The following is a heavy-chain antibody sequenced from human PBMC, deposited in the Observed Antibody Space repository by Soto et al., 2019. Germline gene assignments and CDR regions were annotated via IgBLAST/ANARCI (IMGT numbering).Heavy chain of an antibody. J-gene: IGHJ4*02. CDR2: ISGSGGST. CDR3: AEDHGRTWARGFVVAATNGIDY. V-gene: IGHV3-23*01. D-gene: IGHD2-15*01. CDR1: GFTFSSYA. Sequence: EVQLLESGGGLVQPGGSLRLSCAASGFTFSSYAMSWVRQAPGKGLEWVSAISGSGGSTYYADSVKGRFTISRDNSKKQVYLQKDSLRAGDTAVYYCAEDHGRTWARGFVVAATNGIDYWGQGTLVTVSS.